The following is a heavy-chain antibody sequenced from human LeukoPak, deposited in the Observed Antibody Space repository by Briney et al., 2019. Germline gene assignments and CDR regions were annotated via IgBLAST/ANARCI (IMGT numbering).Heavy chain of an antibody. CDR3: ARHNSGGTLSSGYYYSIVH. V-gene: IGHV5-51*01. CDR2: IYPGDSDT. J-gene: IGHJ4*02. CDR1: GYSFTSYW. Sequence: GESLKISCKGSGYSFTSYWIGWVRQMPGKGLEWMGIIYPGDSDTRYSPSFQGQVTISADKSISTAYLQWSSLKASDTAMYYCARHNSGGTLSSGYYYSIVHWGQGTLVTVSS. D-gene: IGHD3-22*01.